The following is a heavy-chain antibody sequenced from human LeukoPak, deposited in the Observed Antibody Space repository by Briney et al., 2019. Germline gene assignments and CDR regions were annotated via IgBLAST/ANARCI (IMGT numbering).Heavy chain of an antibody. D-gene: IGHD3-10*01. CDR1: GGSISSYY. V-gene: IGHV4-4*07. CDR2: IYTSGST. Sequence: SETLSLTCTVSGGSISSYYWSWIRQPAGKGLEWIGRIYTSGSTNYNPPLKSRVTMSVDTSKNQFSLKLSSVTAADTAVYYCAKQRVRGPYFDYWGQGTLVTVSS. J-gene: IGHJ4*02. CDR3: AKQRVRGPYFDY.